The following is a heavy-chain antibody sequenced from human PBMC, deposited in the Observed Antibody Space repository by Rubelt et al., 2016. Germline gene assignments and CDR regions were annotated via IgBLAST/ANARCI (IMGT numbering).Heavy chain of an antibody. CDR1: GFSLSNARVG. CDR2: VFSSDVK. J-gene: IGHJ3*02. D-gene: IGHD2-21*02. Sequence: TLTCTVSGFSLSNARVGVSWIRQPPGKALEWLAHVFSSDVKSYSASLSSRLTISQDTSKRQVILTMTNMDPLDTGTYYCARITEGSDSTAFDIWGQGTMVTVSS. V-gene: IGHV2-26*01. CDR3: ARITEGSDSTAFDI.